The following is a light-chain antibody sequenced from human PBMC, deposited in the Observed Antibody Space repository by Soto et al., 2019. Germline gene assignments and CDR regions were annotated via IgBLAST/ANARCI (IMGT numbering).Light chain of an antibody. J-gene: IGLJ1*01. CDR3: ASYTSSSPLYV. CDR1: SDDVGLYNY. V-gene: IGLV2-14*01. CDR2: EVN. Sequence: QSALTQPASVSGSPGQSSTISFTGTSDDVGLYNYVSWYQQHPGKAPKLIIYEVNNRPSGVSNRFSASKSGKTASLTISGLQAEDEASYFCASYTSSSPLYVFGTGTKVTVL.